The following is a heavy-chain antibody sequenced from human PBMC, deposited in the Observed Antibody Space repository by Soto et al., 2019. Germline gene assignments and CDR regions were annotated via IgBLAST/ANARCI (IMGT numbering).Heavy chain of an antibody. CDR2: IWYDGSNK. V-gene: IGHV3-33*01. CDR1: GFTFSSYG. D-gene: IGHD3-3*01. CDR3: ARGQYYDFWSGYYSDYYGMDV. J-gene: IGHJ6*02. Sequence: QVQLVESGGGVVQPGRSLRLSYAASGFTFSSYGMHWVRQAPGKGLEWVAVIWYDGSNKYYADSVKGRFTISRDNSKNTLYLQMNSLRAEDTAVYYCARGQYYDFWSGYYSDYYGMDVWGQGTTVTVSS.